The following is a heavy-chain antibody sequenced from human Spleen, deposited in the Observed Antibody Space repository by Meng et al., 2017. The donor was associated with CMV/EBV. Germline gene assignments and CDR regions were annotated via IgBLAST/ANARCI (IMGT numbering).Heavy chain of an antibody. CDR3: ARDWLDTAMVPWFDP. V-gene: IGHV1-18*01. CDR2: ISGYNGNT. Sequence: ASVKVSCKASGYTFTNYGISWVRQAPGQGLEWMGWISGYNGNTNYAQKFQGRVTMTRNTSISTAYMELSSLRSEDTAVYYCARDWLDTAMVPWFDPWGQGTLVTVSS. J-gene: IGHJ5*02. CDR1: GYTFTNYG. D-gene: IGHD5-18*01.